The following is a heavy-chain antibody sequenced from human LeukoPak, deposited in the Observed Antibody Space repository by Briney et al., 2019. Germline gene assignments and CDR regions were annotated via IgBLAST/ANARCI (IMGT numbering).Heavy chain of an antibody. CDR3: AAGNVDTAFFFDY. V-gene: IGHV1-24*01. D-gene: IGHD5-18*01. CDR1: GYTLTELS. CDR2: FDPEDGET. J-gene: IGHJ4*02. Sequence: ASVKVSCKVSGYTLTELSMHWVRQAPGQGLQRMGGFDPEDGETIYAPKFQGRVTMTEDTSTDTAYMELRSLRSEDTALYYCAAGNVDTAFFFDYWGQGTLVTVSS.